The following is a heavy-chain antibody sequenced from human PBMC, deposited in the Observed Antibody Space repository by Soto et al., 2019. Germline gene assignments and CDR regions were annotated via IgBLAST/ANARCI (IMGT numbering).Heavy chain of an antibody. CDR3: ARAYDSSGYYYCYFDY. CDR1: GGSISSGGYY. CDR2: IYYSGST. Sequence: PSETLSLTCTVSGGSISSGGYYWSWIRQHPGKGLEWIGYIYYSGSTYYNPSLKSRVTISVDTSKNQFSLKLSSVTAADTAVYYCARAYDSSGYYYCYFDYWGQGTLVTVSS. J-gene: IGHJ4*02. V-gene: IGHV4-31*03. D-gene: IGHD3-22*01.